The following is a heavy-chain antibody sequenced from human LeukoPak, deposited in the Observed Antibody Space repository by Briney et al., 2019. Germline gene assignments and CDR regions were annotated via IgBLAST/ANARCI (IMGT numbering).Heavy chain of an antibody. D-gene: IGHD6-19*01. J-gene: IGHJ1*01. CDR1: GFTFSSYG. Sequence: PGGSLRLSCAASGFTFSSYGMHWVRQAPGDGLEWVAVISYDGSNKYYADSVKGRFTISRDNSKNTLYLQMNSLRAEDTAVYYCAKDHSGIAVAGTVGYFQQWGQGTLVTVSS. CDR3: AKDHSGIAVAGTVGYFQQ. V-gene: IGHV3-30*18. CDR2: ISYDGSNK.